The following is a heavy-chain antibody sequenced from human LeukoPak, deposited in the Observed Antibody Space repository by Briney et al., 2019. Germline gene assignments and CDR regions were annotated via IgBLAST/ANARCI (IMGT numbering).Heavy chain of an antibody. J-gene: IGHJ5*02. V-gene: IGHV1-8*01. Sequence: ASVKVSCKASGFTLTNYDIKWVRQAPGQGLEWMGWMNPINGNTGYARKFQGRVTMTRDTSISTAYMELRSLTSEDTALYYCVRDGEGVAISVNFWFDPWGQGTLVTVSS. D-gene: IGHD3-10*01. CDR2: MNPINGNT. CDR1: GFTLTNYD. CDR3: VRDGEGVAISVNFWFDP.